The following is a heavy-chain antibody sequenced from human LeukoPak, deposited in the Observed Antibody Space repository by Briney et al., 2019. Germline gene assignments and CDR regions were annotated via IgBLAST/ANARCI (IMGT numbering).Heavy chain of an antibody. Sequence: PSETLSLTCTVSGYSISSGYYWGWVRQPPGKGLEWIGTIYHSGSTYYNPSLKSRVTISLDTSKNQFSLKLSSVTAADTAVYYCARSPRNLQFDPWGQGTLVTVSS. CDR2: IYHSGST. CDR3: ARSPRNLQFDP. J-gene: IGHJ5*02. V-gene: IGHV4-38-2*02. CDR1: GYSISSGYY. D-gene: IGHD1-14*01.